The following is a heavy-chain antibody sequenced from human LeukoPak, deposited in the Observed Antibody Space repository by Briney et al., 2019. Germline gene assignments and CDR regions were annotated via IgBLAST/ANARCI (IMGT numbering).Heavy chain of an antibody. Sequence: GGSLRLSCAASGFTFSDYYMSWIRQAPGKGLEWVSYISSSGRTTYYADSVKGRFTISRDNAKNSLYLQMNGLRVEDTAVYYCARDLGVYDSSGYYNYWGQGTLVTVSS. D-gene: IGHD3-22*01. CDR2: ISSSGRTT. V-gene: IGHV3-11*01. CDR3: ARDLGVYDSSGYYNY. CDR1: GFTFSDYY. J-gene: IGHJ4*02.